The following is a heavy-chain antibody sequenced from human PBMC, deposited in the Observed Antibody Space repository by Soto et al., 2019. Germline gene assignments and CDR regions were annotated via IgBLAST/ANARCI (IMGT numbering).Heavy chain of an antibody. CDR2: IYYSGST. V-gene: IGHV4-39*01. CDR3: ARLNSSGWKYYYYYYGMDV. Sequence: PSETLFLTCTVSGGSISSSSYYWGWIRQPPGKGLEWIGSIYYSGSTYYNPSLKSRVTISVDTSKNQFSLKLSSVTAADTAVYYCARLNSSGWKYYYYYYGMDVWGQGTTVTVSS. CDR1: GGSISSSSYY. D-gene: IGHD6-19*01. J-gene: IGHJ6*02.